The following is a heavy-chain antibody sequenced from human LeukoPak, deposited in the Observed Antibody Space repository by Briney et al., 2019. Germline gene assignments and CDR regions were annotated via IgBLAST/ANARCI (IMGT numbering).Heavy chain of an antibody. CDR3: ASFYNTNDALDI. CDR1: GYRFTSQY. J-gene: IGHJ3*02. Sequence: ASVKVCCKASGYRFTSQYVHWVRQAPGQGLEWMGIINPTGGSTRNAQKFQGRFSMTGDTSTSTVYMELSRLRSEDTAVYYCASFYNTNDALDIWGQGTMVTVSS. CDR2: INPTGGST. V-gene: IGHV1-46*01. D-gene: IGHD5-24*01.